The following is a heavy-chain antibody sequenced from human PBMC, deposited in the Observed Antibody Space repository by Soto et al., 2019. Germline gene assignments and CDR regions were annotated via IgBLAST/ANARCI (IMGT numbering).Heavy chain of an antibody. CDR1: GGSINTGGYY. Sequence: QVQLQESGPGLMKPSQTLSLTCTVSGGSINTGGYYWGWIRHLPGEGLEWIGHIFYTGTAYYNPSLRSRVTVSIDTSANQFSLHMYSVTAADTAMYYCARRLDDTPETFFNWFDPWGQGILVTVSS. V-gene: IGHV4-31*03. CDR3: ARRLDDTPETFFNWFDP. CDR2: IFYTGTA. D-gene: IGHD2-15*01. J-gene: IGHJ5*02.